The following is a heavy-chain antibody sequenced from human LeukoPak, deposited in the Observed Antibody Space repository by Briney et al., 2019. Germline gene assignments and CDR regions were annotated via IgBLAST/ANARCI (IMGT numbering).Heavy chain of an antibody. Sequence: GASVKVSCKASGYTFTSYYMHWVRQAPGQGLEGMGIINPSGGSTSYAQKFQGRVTMTRETSTSTVYMELSSLRSEDTAVYYCARDMVRGVTGYYFDYWGQGTLVNVSS. CDR2: INPSGGST. CDR1: GYTFTSYY. V-gene: IGHV1-46*01. J-gene: IGHJ4*02. CDR3: ARDMVRGVTGYYFDY. D-gene: IGHD3-10*01.